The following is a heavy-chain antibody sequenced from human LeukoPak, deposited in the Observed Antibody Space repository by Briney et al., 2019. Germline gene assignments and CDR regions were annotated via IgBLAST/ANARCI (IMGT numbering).Heavy chain of an antibody. CDR2: INTNTGNP. Sequence: RASVKVSCKASGYTFTSYAMNWVRQAPGQGLEWMGWINTNTGNPTYAQGFTGRFVFSLDTSVSTAYLQISSLKAEDTAVYYCARGITIFGVVKTVYYYYYYMDVWGKGTTVTVSS. CDR3: ARGITIFGVVKTVYYYYYYMDV. CDR1: GYTFTSYA. V-gene: IGHV7-4-1*02. J-gene: IGHJ6*03. D-gene: IGHD3-3*01.